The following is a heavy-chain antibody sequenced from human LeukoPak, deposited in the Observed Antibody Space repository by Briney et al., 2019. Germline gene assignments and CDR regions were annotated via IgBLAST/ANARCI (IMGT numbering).Heavy chain of an antibody. V-gene: IGHV1-69*01. CDR1: GGTFSSYA. CDR2: IIPIFGTA. J-gene: IGHJ5*02. CDR3: ASQIVGANGGPFDP. Sequence: SVKVSCKASGGTFSSYAISWVRQPPGQGLEWMGGIIPIFGTANYAQKFQGRVTITADESTSTAYMELGSLRSEDTAVYYCASQIVGANGGPFDPWGQGTLVTVSS. D-gene: IGHD1-26*01.